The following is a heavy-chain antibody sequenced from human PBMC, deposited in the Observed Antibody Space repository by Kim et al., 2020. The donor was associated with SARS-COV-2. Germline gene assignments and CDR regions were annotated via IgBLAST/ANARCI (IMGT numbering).Heavy chain of an antibody. CDR2: FNPSESDAAT. D-gene: IGHD3-10*01. V-gene: IGHV1-46*01. Sequence: ASVKVTCTTSGYTFRSYFIHWVRQAPGQGLEWMGVFNPSESDAATMSAQKFQGRFTMTVDTSTSTAYMELNSLRSDDTAIYYCARAQVPRGEYFFFGMDVWGQGTPVTVSS. J-gene: IGHJ6*02. CDR3: ARAQVPRGEYFFFGMDV. CDR1: GYTFRSYF.